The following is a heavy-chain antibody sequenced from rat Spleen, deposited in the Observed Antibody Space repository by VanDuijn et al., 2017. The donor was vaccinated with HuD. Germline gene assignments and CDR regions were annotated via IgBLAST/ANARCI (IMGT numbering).Heavy chain of an antibody. D-gene: IGHD1-12*02. CDR2: IWGDGST. J-gene: IGHJ3*01. Sequence: QVQLKESGPGLVQPSQTLSLTCTVSGFSLTSNSVNWVRQPPGKGLEWMGGIWGDGSTNYNSALKSRLSISRDTSKRQVFLQMDSLQTADTAIYFCTRHYYDGSYYHGTFDYWGQGTLVTVSS. CDR3: TRHYYDGSYYHGTFDY. V-gene: IGHV2-1*01. CDR1: GFSLTSNS.